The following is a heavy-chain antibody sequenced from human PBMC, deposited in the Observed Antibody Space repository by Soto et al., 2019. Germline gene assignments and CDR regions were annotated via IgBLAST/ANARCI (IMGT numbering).Heavy chain of an antibody. CDR1: GYTFATYA. CDR2: ISAYNGNT. Sequence: QVQLVQSGPELKKTGTSVTVSCKASGYTFATYAVSWVRPAPGQGLEWMGWISAYNGNTINAQKFQGRVTLTTDTSTSTAYMALTSLTSDDTAVYYCARVGGALGDLDYWGQGTLVTVSS. V-gene: IGHV1-18*01. J-gene: IGHJ4*02. D-gene: IGHD3-16*01. CDR3: ARVGGALGDLDY.